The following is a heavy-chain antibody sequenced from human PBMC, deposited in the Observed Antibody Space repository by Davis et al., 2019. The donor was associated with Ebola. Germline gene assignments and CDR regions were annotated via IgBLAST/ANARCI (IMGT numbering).Heavy chain of an antibody. CDR1: GFTFASDA. CDR2: ISGSGGGT. D-gene: IGHD3-10*01. V-gene: IGHV3-23*01. J-gene: IGHJ4*02. CDR3: AKGATTYSYGSGSPLGYFDH. Sequence: PGGSLRLSCAASGFTFASDAMSWVRQVPGKGLEWVSGISGSGGGTYYAASVKGRFTVSRDNSKNTLYLQMNSLRAEDTAVYYCAKGATTYSYGSGSPLGYFDHWGQGTLVTVSS.